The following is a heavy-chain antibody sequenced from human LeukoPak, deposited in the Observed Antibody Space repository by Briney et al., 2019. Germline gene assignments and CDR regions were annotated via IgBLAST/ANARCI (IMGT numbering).Heavy chain of an antibody. Sequence: SETLSLTCTVSGGSISNYYWSWIRQPAGKGLEWIGRIYKSGSTYYNPSLKSRVTISVDTSKNQFSLKLSSVTAADTAVYYCARSGQQLVPGQYYWGQGTLVTVSS. CDR1: GGSISNYY. J-gene: IGHJ4*02. CDR2: IYKSGST. D-gene: IGHD6-13*01. V-gene: IGHV4-4*07. CDR3: ARSGQQLVPGQYY.